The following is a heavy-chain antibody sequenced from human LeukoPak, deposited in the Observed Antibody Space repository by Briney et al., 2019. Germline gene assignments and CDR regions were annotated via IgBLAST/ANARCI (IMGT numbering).Heavy chain of an antibody. J-gene: IGHJ3*02. CDR3: ARVLTTVVTRWAKAFDI. CDR2: INHSGST. D-gene: IGHD4-23*01. V-gene: IGHV4-34*01. CDR1: GGSFSGYY. Sequence: PSETLSLTCAVYGGSFSGYYWSWIRQPPGKGLEWIGEINHSGSTNYNPSLKGRVTISVDTSKNQFSLKLSSVTAADTAVYYCARVLTTVVTRWAKAFDIWGQGTMVTVSS.